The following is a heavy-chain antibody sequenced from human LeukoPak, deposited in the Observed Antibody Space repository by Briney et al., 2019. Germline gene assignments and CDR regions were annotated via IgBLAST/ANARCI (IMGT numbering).Heavy chain of an antibody. Sequence: GESLKISCKGSGYSFTSYWIGWVRQMPGKGLEWMGIIYPGDSDTRYSPSFQGQVTISADKSIGTAYLQWSSLKASDTAMYYCARRYRKYGDYFDYWGQGTLVTVSS. V-gene: IGHV5-51*01. CDR2: IYPGDSDT. J-gene: IGHJ4*02. CDR3: ARRYRKYGDYFDY. D-gene: IGHD4-17*01. CDR1: GYSFTSYW.